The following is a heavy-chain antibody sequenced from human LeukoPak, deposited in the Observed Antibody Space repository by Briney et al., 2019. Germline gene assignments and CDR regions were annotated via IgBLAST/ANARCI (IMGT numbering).Heavy chain of an antibody. CDR3: ARPRSEKSLGWHEAFDV. V-gene: IGHV1-69*04. J-gene: IGHJ3*01. Sequence: SVKVSCKASGGTFSSYAISWVRQAPGQGLEWMGRIIPILGIADYAQRFQGRATITADESTSTVYMELTSLRSEDTAVYYCARPRSEKSLGWHEAFDVWGQGTRVTVSS. CDR1: GGTFSSYA. D-gene: IGHD6-19*01. CDR2: IIPILGIA.